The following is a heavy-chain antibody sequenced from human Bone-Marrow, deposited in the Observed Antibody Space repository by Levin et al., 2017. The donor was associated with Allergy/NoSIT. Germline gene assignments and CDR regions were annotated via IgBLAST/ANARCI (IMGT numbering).Heavy chain of an antibody. CDR2: INAGNGNT. CDR3: ARGMAVAATSLVYFDY. Sequence: ASVKVSCKASGYTFTSYAMHWVRQAPGQRLEWMGWINAGNGNTKYSQKFQGRVTITRDTSASTAYMELSSLRSEDTAVYYCARGMAVAATSLVYFDYWGQGTLVTVSS. D-gene: IGHD6-19*01. V-gene: IGHV1-3*01. CDR1: GYTFTSYA. J-gene: IGHJ4*02.